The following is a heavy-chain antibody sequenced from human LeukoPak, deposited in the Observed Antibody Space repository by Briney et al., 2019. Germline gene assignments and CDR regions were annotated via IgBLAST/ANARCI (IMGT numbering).Heavy chain of an antibody. CDR2: IIPIFGTA. V-gene: IGHV1-69*13. D-gene: IGHD2-2*01. CDR3: ARLDDRYCSSTSCYRGDDSDY. CDR1: GGTFSSYA. J-gene: IGHJ4*02. Sequence: SVKVSCKASGGTFSSYAISWVRQAPGQGLEWMGGIIPIFGTANYAQKFQGRVTITADESTSTAYMELSSLRSEDTVVYYCARLDDRYCSSTSCYRGDDSDYWGQGTLVTVSS.